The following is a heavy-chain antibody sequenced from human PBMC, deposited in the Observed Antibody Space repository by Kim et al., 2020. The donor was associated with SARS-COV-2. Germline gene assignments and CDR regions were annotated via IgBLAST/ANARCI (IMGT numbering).Heavy chain of an antibody. J-gene: IGHJ4*02. Sequence: YFADSVKGRFTISRDNSNNPLYLQMNSLRAEDTAVYHCASSGNYVNLPFDYWGQGTLVSVSS. D-gene: IGHD1-7*01. CDR3: ASSGNYVNLPFDY. V-gene: IGHV3-30*01.